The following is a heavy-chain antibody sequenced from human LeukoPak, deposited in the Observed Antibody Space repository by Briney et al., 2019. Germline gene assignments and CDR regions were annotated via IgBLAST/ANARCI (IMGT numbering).Heavy chain of an antibody. V-gene: IGHV3-9*01. Sequence: GRSLRLSCAGSGFTFNTYAMHWVRQAPGKGLEWVSGISYDSGAIGYADSVKGRFAISRDNTKSSLYLQMNSLRAEDTALYYCAKDWGGNHYFDYWGQGTLVTVSS. CDR3: AKDWGGNHYFDY. D-gene: IGHD1-14*01. J-gene: IGHJ4*02. CDR2: ISYDSGAI. CDR1: GFTFNTYA.